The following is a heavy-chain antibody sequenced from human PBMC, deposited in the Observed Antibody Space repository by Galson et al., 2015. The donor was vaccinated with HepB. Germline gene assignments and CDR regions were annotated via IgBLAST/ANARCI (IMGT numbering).Heavy chain of an antibody. CDR3: ARNRYDFWSHYFYGMDV. CDR2: INPISGGT. V-gene: IGHV1-2*02. CDR1: GYTFTDYY. J-gene: IGHJ6*02. D-gene: IGHD3-3*01. Sequence: SVKVSCKASGYTFTDYYVHWVRQAPGQGLEWMGWINPISGGTSYLQKFQGRVTVTRDTSITTVYMELTGLRSDDTAVYYCARNRYDFWSHYFYGMDVWGQGTTVTVS.